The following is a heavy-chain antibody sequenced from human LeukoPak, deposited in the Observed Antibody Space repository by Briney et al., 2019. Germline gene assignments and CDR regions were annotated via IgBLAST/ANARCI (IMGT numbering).Heavy chain of an antibody. J-gene: IGHJ5*02. Sequence: SLRLSCAASGFTFDDYAMPWVRQAPRKGLEWASGISWNSGIIGYGDSVKGRLTISRDNAKNSMYLQMNSLRAEDTALYYCAKASSGYYVANWFDPWGQGTLVTVSS. CDR2: ISWNSGII. CDR1: GFTFDDYA. V-gene: IGHV3-9*01. D-gene: IGHD3-22*01. CDR3: AKASSGYYVANWFDP.